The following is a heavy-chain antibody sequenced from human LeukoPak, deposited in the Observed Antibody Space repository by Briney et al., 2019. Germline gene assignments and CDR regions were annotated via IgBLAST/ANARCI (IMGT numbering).Heavy chain of an antibody. D-gene: IGHD6-13*01. CDR1: GYTFTGYY. V-gene: IGHV1-2*02. Sequence: ASVKVSCKAPGYTFTGYYMHWVRQAPGQGLEWMGWINPNSGGTNYAQKFQGRVTMTRDTSISTAYMELSRLRSDDTAVYYCARDALGSSWDNWFDPWGQGTLVTVSS. CDR2: INPNSGGT. CDR3: ARDALGSSWDNWFDP. J-gene: IGHJ5*02.